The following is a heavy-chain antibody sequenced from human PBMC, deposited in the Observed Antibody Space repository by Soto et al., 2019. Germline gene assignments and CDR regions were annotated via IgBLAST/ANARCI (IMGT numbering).Heavy chain of an antibody. CDR1: GGSISSYY. CDR3: ARDKITGLFDY. D-gene: IGHD2-8*02. V-gene: IGHV4-59*12. Sequence: PSETLSLTCTVSGGSISSYYWSWIRQPPGKGLEWIGYIYYSGITNYNPSLKSRVTISVDTSKNQFSLKLTSVTAADTAVYYCARDKITGLFDYWGQGTLVTVYS. CDR2: IYYSGIT. J-gene: IGHJ4*02.